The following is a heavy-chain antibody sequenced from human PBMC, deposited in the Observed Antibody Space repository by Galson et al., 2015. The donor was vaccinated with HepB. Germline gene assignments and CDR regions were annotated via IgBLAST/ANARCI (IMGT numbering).Heavy chain of an antibody. D-gene: IGHD2-8*01. V-gene: IGHV5-51*01. J-gene: IGHJ4*02. CDR3: ARLIMVAEH. Sequence: QSGAEVKKPGESLKISCQGFGYTFSNYWIGWVRQLPGKGLEWMGLIHAGDSDTKYSPAFQGQVNISVDKSINTAYLQWSSLKASDSGMYYCARLIMVAEHWGRGTLVTVSS. CDR2: IHAGDSDT. CDR1: GYTFSNYW.